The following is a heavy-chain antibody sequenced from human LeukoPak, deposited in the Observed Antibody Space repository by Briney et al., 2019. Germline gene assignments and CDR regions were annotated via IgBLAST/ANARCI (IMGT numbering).Heavy chain of an antibody. CDR1: GYRFTSYW. D-gene: IGHD6-6*01. V-gene: IGHV5-51*01. J-gene: IGHJ4*02. Sequence: GESLKISCKGSGYRFTSYWIGWVRQMPGKGLEWMGIIYPGDSDTRYSPSFQGQVTISADKSISTAYLQWSSLKASDTAMYYCARRGDSSSSLGSFGYWGQGTLVTVSS. CDR2: IYPGDSDT. CDR3: ARRGDSSSSLGSFGY.